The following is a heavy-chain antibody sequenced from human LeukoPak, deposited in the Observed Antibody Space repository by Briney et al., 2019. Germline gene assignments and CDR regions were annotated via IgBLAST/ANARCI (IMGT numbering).Heavy chain of an antibody. J-gene: IGHJ4*02. D-gene: IGHD5-24*01. CDR2: ISAYNGNT. CDR3: ARDYGDGYDFDY. CDR1: GYTFTDYY. Sequence: GASVKVSCKASGYTFTDYYLHWVRQAPGQGLEWMGWISAYNGNTNYAQKLQGRVTMTTDTSTSTAYMELRSLRSDDTAVYYCARDYGDGYDFDYWGQGTLVTVSS. V-gene: IGHV1-18*04.